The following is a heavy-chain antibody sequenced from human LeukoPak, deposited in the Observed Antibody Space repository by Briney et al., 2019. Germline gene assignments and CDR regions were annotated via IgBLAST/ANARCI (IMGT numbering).Heavy chain of an antibody. CDR1: GFTVSSNY. CDR3: AKKKTDYSYPSSFDY. J-gene: IGHJ4*02. CDR2: ITSGSTL. V-gene: IGHV3-69-1*01. Sequence: GGSLRLSCAASGFTVSSNYMSWVRQAPGKGLEWVSYITSGSTLYYADSVKGRFTISRDNAKNSLYLQMNSLRAEDTAVYYCAKKKTDYSYPSSFDYWGQGTLVTVSS. D-gene: IGHD4-11*01.